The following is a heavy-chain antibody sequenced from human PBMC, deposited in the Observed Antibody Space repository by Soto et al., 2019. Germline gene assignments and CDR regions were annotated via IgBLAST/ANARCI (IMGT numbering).Heavy chain of an antibody. Sequence: SETLSLTCAFYVVSFSGYDWSCIRHPPGKWLEWIGEINHSGSTNYNPSLKSRVTISVDTSKNQFSLKLSSVTAADTAVYYCARGGQPCDFRRGYNTFECWRQGTRVIVS. V-gene: IGHV4-34*01. CDR1: VVSFSGYD. CDR3: ARGGQPCDFRRGYNTFEC. CDR2: INHSGST. J-gene: IGHJ3*01. D-gene: IGHD3-3*01.